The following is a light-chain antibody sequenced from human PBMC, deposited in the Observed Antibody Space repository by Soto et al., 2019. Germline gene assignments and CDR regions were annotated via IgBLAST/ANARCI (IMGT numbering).Light chain of an antibody. CDR3: CSYAGSYTLV. J-gene: IGLJ2*01. CDR2: DVS. CDR1: SSDVGGYNY. V-gene: IGLV2-11*01. Sequence: QSALTEPRPVSGSPGQSVTISCTGTSSDVGGYNYVSWYQQHPGKAPKLMIYDVSKRPSGVPDRFSGSKSGNTASLTISWLQAEDEADYYCCSYAGSYTLVFGGGTKVTVL.